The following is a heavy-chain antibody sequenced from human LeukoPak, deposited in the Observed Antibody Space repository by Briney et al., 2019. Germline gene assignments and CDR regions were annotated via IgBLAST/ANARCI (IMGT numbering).Heavy chain of an antibody. CDR2: ISHDGSNS. Sequence: QPGGSLRLSCAASGFTFSSYGMHWVRQAPGKGLEWVAVISHDGSNSYYADSVKGRFTISRDNSKNTLYLQMSSLRAEDTAVYYCAREVGLSSSRGEDWFDPWGQGTLVTVSS. D-gene: IGHD6-6*01. J-gene: IGHJ5*02. CDR3: AREVGLSSSRGEDWFDP. CDR1: GFTFSSYG. V-gene: IGHV3-30*03.